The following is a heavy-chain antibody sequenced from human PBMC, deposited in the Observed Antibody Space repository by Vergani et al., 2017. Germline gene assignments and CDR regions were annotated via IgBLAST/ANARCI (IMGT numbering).Heavy chain of an antibody. CDR2: VYYTGST. CDR1: GAAIKDFY. D-gene: IGHD1-26*01. CDR3: ARERDQDCRSTTSSRNGFDP. Sequence: QVQLQESGPGLVKPSETLSLTCTVSGAAIKDFYWSWFRQPPGKGLEWIGYVYYTGSTTYNPSLKSRVTISVDTSNNQFSLRMTSLTAADTAIYYCARERDQDCRSTTSSRNGFDPWGQGSLVTVSS. V-gene: IGHV4-59*01. J-gene: IGHJ5*02.